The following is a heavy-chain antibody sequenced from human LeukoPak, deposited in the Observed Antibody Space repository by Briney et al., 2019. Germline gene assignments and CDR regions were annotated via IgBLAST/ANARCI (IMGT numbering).Heavy chain of an antibody. CDR2: INTNTGNP. V-gene: IGHV7-4-1*02. D-gene: IGHD5-18*01. Sequence: ASVKVSCKASGYTFTSYGISWVRQAPGQGLEWMGWINTNTGNPTYAQGFTGRFVFSLDTSVSTAYLQISSLKAEDTAVYYCAREGQLWSYYYYYGMDVWGQGTTVTVSS. CDR3: AREGQLWSYYYYYGMDV. CDR1: GYTFTSYG. J-gene: IGHJ6*02.